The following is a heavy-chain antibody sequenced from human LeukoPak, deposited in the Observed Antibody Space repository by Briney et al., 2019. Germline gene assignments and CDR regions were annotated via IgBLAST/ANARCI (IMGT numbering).Heavy chain of an antibody. Sequence: SVKVSCKASGGTFSSYAISWVRQAPGQGLEWMGGLIPIFGTANYAQKFQGRVTITADESTSTAYMELSSLRSEDTAVYYCARDGVVVVPAAWGYYYYMDVWGKGTTVTVSS. V-gene: IGHV1-69*13. J-gene: IGHJ6*03. CDR3: ARDGVVVVPAAWGYYYYMDV. CDR1: GGTFSSYA. D-gene: IGHD2-2*01. CDR2: LIPIFGTA.